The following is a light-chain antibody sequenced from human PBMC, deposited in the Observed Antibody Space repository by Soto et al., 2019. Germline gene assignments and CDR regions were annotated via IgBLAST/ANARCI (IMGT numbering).Light chain of an antibody. J-gene: IGLJ1*01. V-gene: IGLV2-8*01. CDR3: SSYTSSNSYV. CDR1: SSDVGAYNY. CDR2: EVS. Sequence: QSALTQPPSASGSPGQSVTISCTGTSSDVGAYNYVSWYQHHPGKVPKLMIYEVSKRPSGVPDRFSGSKSGNTASLTISGLQAEDEADYYCSSYTSSNSYVFGSGTKVTVL.